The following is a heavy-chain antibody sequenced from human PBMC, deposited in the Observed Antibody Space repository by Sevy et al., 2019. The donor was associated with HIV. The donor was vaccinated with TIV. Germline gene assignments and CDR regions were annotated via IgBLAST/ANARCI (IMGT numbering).Heavy chain of an antibody. D-gene: IGHD3-16*02. J-gene: IGHJ4*02. CDR1: GGSISSSTYY. V-gene: IGHV4-39*01. Sequence: SETLSLTCTVSGGSISSSTYYWGWIRQPPGKGLEWIGSIYYSGSTYYNPSLKSRVTISVDTSKNQFYLKLSSVTAAETVVYYCARRDYVWGSYRTFDYWGQGTLVTVSS. CDR2: IYYSGST. CDR3: ARRDYVWGSYRTFDY.